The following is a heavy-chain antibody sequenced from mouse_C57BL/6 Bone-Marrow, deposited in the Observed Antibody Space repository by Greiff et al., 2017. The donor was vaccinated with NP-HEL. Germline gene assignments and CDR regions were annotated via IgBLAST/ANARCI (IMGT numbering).Heavy chain of an antibody. V-gene: IGHV1-18*01. D-gene: IGHD1-1*01. CDR3: ARRGNYYGSSYRYCYAMDC. J-gene: IGHJ4*01. CDR1: GYTFTDYN. Sequence: EVQLQQSGPELVKPGASVKIPCKASGYTFTDYNMDWVKQSHGKSLEWIGDINPNNGGTIYNQKFKGKATLTVDKASSTAYMELRSLTSEDTAVYYCARRGNYYGSSYRYCYAMDCWGQGTSVTVSS. CDR2: INPNNGGT.